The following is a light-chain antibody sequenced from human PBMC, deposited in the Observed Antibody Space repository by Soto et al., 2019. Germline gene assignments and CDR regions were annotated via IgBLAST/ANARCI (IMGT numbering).Light chain of an antibody. V-gene: IGKV4-1*01. CDR2: WAS. J-gene: IGKJ2*01. Sequence: DIVMTQSPDSLAVSLGERATINCKSSQSVLYSSNNRSYLTWYQQRPGQPPKLLIYWASTRVSGVPDRFSGSGSGTDFTLTISSLQAEDVAIYYCQQYYSTPPYTFGQGTKLEIK. CDR3: QQYYSTPPYT. CDR1: QSVLYSSNNRSY.